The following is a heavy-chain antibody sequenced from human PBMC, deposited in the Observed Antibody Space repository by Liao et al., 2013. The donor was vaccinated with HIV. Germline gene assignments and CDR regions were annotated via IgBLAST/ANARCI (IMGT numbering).Heavy chain of an antibody. V-gene: IGHV4-34*10. CDR1: GGSLSDYY. CDR2: ISLRTSP. Sequence: QLQLQESGPGLVKPSETLSLTCAVSGGSLSDYYWTWVRQAPGRGLEWIGEISLRTSPNYSPSLKSRLTISIDTSTNQFSLRLSSVTAADTAMYYCARVGMTTITGYYYYIDVWGKGTTVTVSS. CDR3: ARVGMTTITGYYYYIDV. J-gene: IGHJ6*03. D-gene: IGHD5-24*01.